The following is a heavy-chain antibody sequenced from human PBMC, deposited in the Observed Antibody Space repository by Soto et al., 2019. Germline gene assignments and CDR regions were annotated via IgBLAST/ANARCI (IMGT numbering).Heavy chain of an antibody. CDR2: MSYSGTT. J-gene: IGHJ4*02. V-gene: IGHV4-61*01. CDR3: ARAVNFDFWSDSQSGYYLDY. Sequence: SETLSLTCTVSGGSVSSGSYYWSWIRQPPGKGLEWIAYMSYSGTTNYNPSLKSRVTISVDTSKNQFSLRLSSVTAADTAVYYCARAVNFDFWSDSQSGYYLDYWGQGTLVTVSS. D-gene: IGHD3-3*01. CDR1: GGSVSSGSYY.